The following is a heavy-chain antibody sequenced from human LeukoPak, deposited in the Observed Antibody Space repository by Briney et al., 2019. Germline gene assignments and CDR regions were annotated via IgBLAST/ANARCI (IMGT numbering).Heavy chain of an antibody. CDR3: AREKTYYDFWSGYYNPLEY. CDR1: GGSISSGRYY. J-gene: IGHJ4*02. CDR2: GYTSGST. V-gene: IGHV4-61*02. D-gene: IGHD3-3*01. Sequence: SETLSVTCTVPGGSISSGRYYWSWILQPARKGXXXXGRGYTSGSTNYNPSLKSRVTISVDTSKNQFSLKMSSVTAADTAVYYCAREKTYYDFWSGYYNPLEYWGQGTLVTVSS.